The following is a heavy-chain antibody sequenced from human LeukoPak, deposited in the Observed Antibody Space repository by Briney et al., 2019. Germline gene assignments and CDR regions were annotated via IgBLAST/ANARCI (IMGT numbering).Heavy chain of an antibody. CDR2: IWHDGSVE. V-gene: IGHV3-33*01. CDR1: GFMFSRLG. D-gene: IGHD3-22*01. Sequence: GRSLRLSRTASGFMFSRLGMQWVRQAPGEGLEWVAMIWHDGSVEEYADSVKGRFTISRDNSKNTLYLQMGSLRAEDMAVYYCARTNYYDSSGYYSAPPFDYWGQGTLVTVSS. CDR3: ARTNYYDSSGYYSAPPFDY. J-gene: IGHJ4*02.